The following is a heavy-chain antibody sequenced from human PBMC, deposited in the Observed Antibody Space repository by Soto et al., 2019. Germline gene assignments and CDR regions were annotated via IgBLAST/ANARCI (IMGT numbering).Heavy chain of an antibody. CDR1: GFTFNTCA. CDR2: ISYDGNYK. V-gene: IGHV3-30*18. Sequence: GGSLRLSCAASGFTFNTCAMHWVRQAPGKGLEWVTVISYDGNYKYYGDSVKGRFTISRDNSKNTLFLQMNSLRAEDTAVYYCAKDGTGSGGLDYWGQGTLVTSPQ. D-gene: IGHD1-1*01. J-gene: IGHJ4*02. CDR3: AKDGTGSGGLDY.